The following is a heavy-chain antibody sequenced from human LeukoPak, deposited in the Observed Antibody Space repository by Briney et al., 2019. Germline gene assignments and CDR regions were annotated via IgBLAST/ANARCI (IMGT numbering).Heavy chain of an antibody. CDR2: ISYDGSNK. CDR1: GFTFSSYA. V-gene: IGHV3-30-3*01. D-gene: IGHD4-17*01. CDR3: ARDPGDDYGDYVPFDY. J-gene: IGHJ4*02. Sequence: GRSLRLSCAASGFTFSSYAMHWVRQAPGKGLEWVAVISYDGSNKYYADSVKGRFTISRDNSKNTLYLQMNSLRAEDTAVYYCARDPGDDYGDYVPFDYWGQGTLVTVSS.